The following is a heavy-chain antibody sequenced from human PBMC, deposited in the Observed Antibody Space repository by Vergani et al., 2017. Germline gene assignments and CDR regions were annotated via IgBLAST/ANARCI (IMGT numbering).Heavy chain of an antibody. Sequence: QVQLVQSGAEVKKPGSSVKVSCKASGGTFSSYAISWVRQAPGQGLEWMGGIIPIFGTANYAQKFQGRVTSTADESTSTAYMELSSLRSEDRALYYCASYGLTMVQGVTNYYYYYGMDVWSQGTTVTVYS. D-gene: IGHD3-10*01. CDR3: ASYGLTMVQGVTNYYYYYGMDV. CDR1: GGTFSSYA. J-gene: IGHJ6*02. V-gene: IGHV1-69*12. CDR2: IIPIFGTA.